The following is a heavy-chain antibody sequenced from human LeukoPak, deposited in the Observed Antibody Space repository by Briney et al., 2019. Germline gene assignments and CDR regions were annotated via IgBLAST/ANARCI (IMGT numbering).Heavy chain of an antibody. J-gene: IGHJ4*02. D-gene: IGHD1-14*01. CDR3: VRARSPSVNSYNPIDY. V-gene: IGHV3-64D*06. CDR1: GFTLSSYA. Sequence: GGPLSLSCSASGFTLSSYAMHWVRQAPGKGLESVSAISSNGGNTYYAVSVKGRFTISRDNSKNTLYLQMSSLRTEDTAVYYCVRARSPSVNSYNPIDYWGQGTLVTVSS. CDR2: ISSNGGNT.